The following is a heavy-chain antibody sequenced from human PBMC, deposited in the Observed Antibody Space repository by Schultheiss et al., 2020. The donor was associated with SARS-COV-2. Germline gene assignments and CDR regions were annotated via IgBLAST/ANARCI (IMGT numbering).Heavy chain of an antibody. V-gene: IGHV4-61*01. J-gene: IGHJ6*02. CDR3: ASMNYGSGSNYYYGMDV. D-gene: IGHD3-10*01. Sequence: SETLSLTCTVSGGSVSSVSHYWSWIRQPPGKGLEWIGYIYYSGTTNYNPSLWSRVTISVDTSKNQFSLNLISVTAADTAVYYCASMNYGSGSNYYYGMDVWGQGTSVTVSS. CDR2: IYYSGTT. CDR1: GGSVSSVSHY.